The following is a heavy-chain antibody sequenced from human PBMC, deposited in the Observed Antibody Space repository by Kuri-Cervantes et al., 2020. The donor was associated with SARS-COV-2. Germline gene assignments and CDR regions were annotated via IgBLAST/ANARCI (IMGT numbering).Heavy chain of an antibody. CDR2: ISSSGNII. CDR3: ARDGRLGTVAFDI. D-gene: IGHD1-26*01. CDR1: GFIFSSNE. V-gene: IGHV3-48*03. J-gene: IGHJ3*02. Sequence: GESLKISCSATGFIFSSNEMNWVRQAPGKGLEWISYISSSGNIISYADSVKGRFTISRDNARDSLDLQLNSLRAEDTAVYYCARDGRLGTVAFDIWGQGTMVTVSS.